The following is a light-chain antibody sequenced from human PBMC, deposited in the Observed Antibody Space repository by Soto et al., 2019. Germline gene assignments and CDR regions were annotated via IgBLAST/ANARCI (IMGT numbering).Light chain of an antibody. CDR3: LQSYSTPIT. CDR2: AAS. V-gene: IGKV1-39*01. CDR1: QRIGTY. J-gene: IGKJ5*01. Sequence: DLQITLSKSSLSAXVGDXGTIXXRASQRIGTYLNWYQQKPGKATKLLIYAASNLKSGVTSRFSGSGSGTDFTLAIASLQPEDFATFYCLQSYSTPITFGHGTRLENK.